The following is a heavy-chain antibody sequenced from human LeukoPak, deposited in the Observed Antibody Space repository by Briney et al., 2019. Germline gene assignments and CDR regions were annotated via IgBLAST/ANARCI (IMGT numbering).Heavy chain of an antibody. D-gene: IGHD3-9*01. Sequence: TETLSLTCTVSGDSISLYYWSWIRQPPGKGLEWIGYIYYTGSTKSNPSLKSRVTISVDTSKKQFSLNLSSVTAADTAVYYCARDVKDDILTGYSKGYFDYWGQGTLVTVSS. CDR3: ARDVKDDILTGYSKGYFDY. CDR2: IYYTGST. J-gene: IGHJ4*02. V-gene: IGHV4-59*01. CDR1: GDSISLYY.